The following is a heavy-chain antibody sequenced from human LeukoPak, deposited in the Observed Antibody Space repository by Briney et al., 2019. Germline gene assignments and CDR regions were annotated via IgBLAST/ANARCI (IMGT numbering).Heavy chain of an antibody. Sequence: WETLSLTCTVSGGSISNYFWSWIRQPPGEGLEWIGYVYYSGSTNYNPSLKSRVTISVETSKNQFSLNLSSVTAADTAVYYCARRAGTGGRDYFDYWGQGTLVTVSS. CDR2: VYYSGST. V-gene: IGHV4-59*08. J-gene: IGHJ4*02. CDR3: ARRAGTGGRDYFDY. D-gene: IGHD3/OR15-3a*01. CDR1: GGSISNYF.